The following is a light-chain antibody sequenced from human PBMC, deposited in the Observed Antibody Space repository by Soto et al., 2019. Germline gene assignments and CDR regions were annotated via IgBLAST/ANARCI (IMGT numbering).Light chain of an antibody. CDR1: QSIGSY. V-gene: IGKV3-11*01. CDR2: DAS. Sequence: EIVLTQSPATLSLSLGERATLSCRASQSIGSYLAWYQHKLGQPPRLLIYDASNRAAGIPVRFSVSGCGTDVTLTISSLQPQDVAVYYCQQRCTWPPFSFGPGTKVDIK. J-gene: IGKJ3*01. CDR3: QQRCTWPPFS.